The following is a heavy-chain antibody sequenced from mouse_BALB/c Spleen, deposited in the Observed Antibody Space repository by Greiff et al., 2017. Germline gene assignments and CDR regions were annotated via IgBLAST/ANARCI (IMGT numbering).Heavy chain of an antibody. V-gene: IGHV1-63*02. D-gene: IGHD2-2*01. CDR2: IYPGGGYT. J-gene: IGHJ2*01. CDR3: ARLRIYYGYDDYFDY. CDR1: GYTFTNYW. Sequence: VHLEESGAELVRPGTSVKISCKASGYTFTNYWLGWVKQRPGHGLEWIGDIYPGGGYTNYNEKFKGKATLTADTSSSTAYMQLSSLTSEDSAVYFCARLRIYYGYDDYFDYWGQGTTLTVSS.